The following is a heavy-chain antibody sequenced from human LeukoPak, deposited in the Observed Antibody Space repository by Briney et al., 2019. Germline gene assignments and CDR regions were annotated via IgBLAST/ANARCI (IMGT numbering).Heavy chain of an antibody. Sequence: GGSLRLSCAASGFTFSSYSMNWVRQAPGKGLEWVSSISSSSSYIYYADSVKGRFTISRDNSENTLYLQMNGLRAEDTALYYCAKDADISVELVVITSFDSWGQGTLVTVSS. CDR1: GFTFSSYS. J-gene: IGHJ4*02. CDR2: ISSSSSYI. CDR3: AKDADISVELVVITSFDS. V-gene: IGHV3-21*04. D-gene: IGHD3-22*01.